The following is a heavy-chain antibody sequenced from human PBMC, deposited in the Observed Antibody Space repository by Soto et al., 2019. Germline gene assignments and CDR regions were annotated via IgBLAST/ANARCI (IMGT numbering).Heavy chain of an antibody. CDR2: FIPLFGTA. CDR1: GGTFSNYA. CDR3: ARVTLRVGATPYIKYYYGMDV. Sequence: QVQLVQSGAEVKKPGSSVKVSCEASGGTFSNYAITWVRQAPGQGLEWMGGFIPLFGTADYAQKFQGRVTITADESTNTAYMELSSLRSEDTAVYYCARVTLRVGATPYIKYYYGMDVWGQGTTVTGSS. J-gene: IGHJ6*02. D-gene: IGHD1-26*01. V-gene: IGHV1-69*01.